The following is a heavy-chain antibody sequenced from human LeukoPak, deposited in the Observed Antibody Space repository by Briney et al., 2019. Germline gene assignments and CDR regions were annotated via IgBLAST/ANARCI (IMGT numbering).Heavy chain of an antibody. CDR2: IYYSGST. V-gene: IGHV4-30-4*01. J-gene: IGHJ3*02. CDR3: ASPPEGFVLSDAFDI. D-gene: IGHD3-16*01. Sequence: SQTLSLTCTVSGGSISSGDSYWSWIRQPPGKGLEWIGSIYYSGSTYYNPSLKSRVTISVDTSKNQLSLKLTSVTAADTAVYYCASPPEGFVLSDAFDIWGKGKMVTVFS. CDR1: GGSISSGDSY.